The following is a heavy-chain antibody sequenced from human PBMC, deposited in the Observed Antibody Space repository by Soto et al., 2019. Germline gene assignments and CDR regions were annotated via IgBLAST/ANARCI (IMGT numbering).Heavy chain of an antibody. CDR3: ANGVGATLFGY. CDR2: ISGSGGST. Sequence: GGSLRLSCAASGFTFSSYAMSWVRQAPGKGLEWVSAISGSGGSTYYADSVKGRFTISRDNSKNTLYLQMNSLRAEDTAVYYCANGVGATLFGYWGQGTLVTVSS. CDR1: GFTFSSYA. D-gene: IGHD1-26*01. V-gene: IGHV3-23*01. J-gene: IGHJ4*02.